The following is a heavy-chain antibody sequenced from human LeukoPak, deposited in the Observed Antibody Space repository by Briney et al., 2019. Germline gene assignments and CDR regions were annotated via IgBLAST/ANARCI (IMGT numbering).Heavy chain of an antibody. CDR2: IYTSGSSGTT. D-gene: IGHD5-24*01. CDR3: ARGPLSIDGYTPPFEPDPDV. CDR1: GGSISSHY. V-gene: IGHV4-4*07. J-gene: IGHJ6*04. Sequence: SETLSLTCTVSGGSISSHYWSWIRQPAGRGLEWIGRIYTSGSSGTTNYNPSLKSRVTMSVDTSKNQFSLKLSSVTAADTAVYYCARGPLSIDGYTPPFEPDPDVWGKGTTVTVSS.